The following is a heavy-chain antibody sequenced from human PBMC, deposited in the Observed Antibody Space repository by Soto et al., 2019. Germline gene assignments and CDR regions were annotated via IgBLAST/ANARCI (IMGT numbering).Heavy chain of an antibody. D-gene: IGHD2-2*01. CDR2: IYPGDSDT. V-gene: IGHV5-51*01. CDR1: GYSFTSYW. J-gene: IGHJ6*03. Sequence: EVQLVQSGAEVKKPGESLKISCKGSGYSFTSYWIGWVRQMPGKGLEWMGIIYPGDSDTRYSPSFQGQVTISADKSISTAYLQWSSLKASDTAMYYCARQYAYCSSTSCYKNMYYYYYMDVWGKGTTVTVSS. CDR3: ARQYAYCSSTSCYKNMYYYYYMDV.